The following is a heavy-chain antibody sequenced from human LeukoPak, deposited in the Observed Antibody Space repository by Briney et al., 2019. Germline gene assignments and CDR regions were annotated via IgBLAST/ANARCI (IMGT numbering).Heavy chain of an antibody. Sequence: GGSLRLSCAASGFTFSSYAMSWVRQAPGKGLEWASAISGSGGSTYYADSVKGRFTISRDNSKNTLYLQMNSLRAEDTAVYYCAKISVGALESWFDPWGQGTLVTVSS. V-gene: IGHV3-23*01. CDR2: ISGSGGST. CDR3: AKISVGALESWFDP. J-gene: IGHJ5*02. CDR1: GFTFSSYA. D-gene: IGHD1-26*01.